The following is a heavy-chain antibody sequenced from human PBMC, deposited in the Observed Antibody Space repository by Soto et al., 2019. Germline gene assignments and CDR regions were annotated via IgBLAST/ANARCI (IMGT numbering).Heavy chain of an antibody. CDR2: ISTIASST. D-gene: IGHD5-18*01. Sequence: QVQLVESGGGLVKPGGSLRLACAASGFSFSDYYVTWIRQAPGKGLEWVSYISTIASSTYYADSVKGRFTISMDNAKNSLYLQMNSLSTEDTAVYYCAREDTRLHYGMDVWGQGTTVTVSS. CDR3: AREDTRLHYGMDV. J-gene: IGHJ6*02. CDR1: GFSFSDYY. V-gene: IGHV3-11*01.